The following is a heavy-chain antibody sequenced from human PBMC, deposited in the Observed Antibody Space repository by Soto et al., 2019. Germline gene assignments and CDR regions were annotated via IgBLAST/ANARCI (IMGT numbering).Heavy chain of an antibody. CDR1: GGSISSSSYY. CDR2: IYYSGST. Sequence: PSETLSLTCTVSGGSISSSSYYWGWIRQPPGKGLEWIGYIYYSGSTNYNPSLKSRVTISVDTSKNQFSLKLSSVTAADTAVYYCARQTKGSIAFDIWGQGTMVTVSS. D-gene: IGHD3-10*01. V-gene: IGHV4-61*05. CDR3: ARQTKGSIAFDI. J-gene: IGHJ3*02.